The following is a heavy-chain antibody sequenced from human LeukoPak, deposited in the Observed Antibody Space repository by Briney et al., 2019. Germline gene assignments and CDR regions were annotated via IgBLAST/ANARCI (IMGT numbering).Heavy chain of an antibody. CDR2: IIPIFGTA. CDR3: ARREDIVVVPAAIPRGGYFDWLGAFDI. V-gene: IGHV1-69*01. D-gene: IGHD2-2*02. J-gene: IGHJ3*02. Sequence: ASVKVSCKASGGTFSSYAISWVRQAPGQGLEWMGGIIPIFGTANYAQKFQGRVTINADESTSTAYMELSSLRSEDTAVYYCARREDIVVVPAAIPRGGYFDWLGAFDIWGQGTMVTVSS. CDR1: GGTFSSYA.